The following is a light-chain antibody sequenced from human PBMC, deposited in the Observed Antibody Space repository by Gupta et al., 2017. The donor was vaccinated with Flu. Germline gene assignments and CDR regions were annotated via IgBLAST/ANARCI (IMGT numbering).Light chain of an antibody. CDR3: QQRGNWPYT. CDR2: DAS. J-gene: IGKJ2*01. CDR1: QSVSSY. Sequence: GERAALSCRASQSVSSYLAWYQQKPGQAPRLLIYDASSRATGIPARFSGSGSGTDFTLTISSLEPEDFALYYCQQRGNWPYTFGQGTKLEIK. V-gene: IGKV3-11*01.